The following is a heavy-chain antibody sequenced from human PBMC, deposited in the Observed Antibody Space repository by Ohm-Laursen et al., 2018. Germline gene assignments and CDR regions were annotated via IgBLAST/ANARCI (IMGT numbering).Heavy chain of an antibody. CDR2: ISSNGGTI. J-gene: IGHJ4*02. Sequence: SLRLSCSASGFTFSTYSMNWVRQAPGKGLEWVSFISSNGGTIYYADSVKGRFTISRDNAKNSLYLQMNSLRAEDTAVYYCARGGQQQVEDYWGQGTLVTVSS. CDR3: ARGGQQQVEDY. CDR1: GFTFSTYS. V-gene: IGHV3-48*04. D-gene: IGHD6-13*01.